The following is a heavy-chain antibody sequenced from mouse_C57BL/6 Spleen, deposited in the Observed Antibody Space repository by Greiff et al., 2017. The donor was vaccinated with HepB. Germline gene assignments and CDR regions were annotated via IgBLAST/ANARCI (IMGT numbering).Heavy chain of an antibody. V-gene: IGHV1-43*01. D-gene: IGHD1-1*01. CDR1: GYSFTGYY. J-gene: IGHJ3*01. CDR2: INPSTGGT. CDR3: ARNYGSSWFAY. Sequence: VQLQQSGPELVKPGASVKISCKASGYSFTGYYMHWVKQSSEKSLEWIGEINPSTGGTSYNQKFKGKATLTVDKSSSTAYMQLKSLTSEDSAVYYCARNYGSSWFAYWGQGTLVTVSA.